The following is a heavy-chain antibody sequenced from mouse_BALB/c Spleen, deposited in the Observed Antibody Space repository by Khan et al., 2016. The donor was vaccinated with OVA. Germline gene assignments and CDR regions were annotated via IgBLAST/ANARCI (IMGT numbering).Heavy chain of an antibody. J-gene: IGHJ3*01. CDR3: ARRGVYGIFAY. CDR1: GYTFTTYW. CDR2: INPSTGYP. V-gene: IGHV1-7*01. D-gene: IGHD2-1*01. Sequence: QVQLQQSGAELAKPGASVKMSCKASGYTFTTYWMHWVKQRPGQGLDWIGYINPSTGYPEYNQKFKDKATLTADTSSSTAYMQLNSLTSEDSAVYYCARRGVYGIFAYWGQGTLVTVSA.